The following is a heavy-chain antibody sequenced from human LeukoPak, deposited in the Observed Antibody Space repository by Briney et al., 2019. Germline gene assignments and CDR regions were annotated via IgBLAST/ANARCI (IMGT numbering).Heavy chain of an antibody. D-gene: IGHD3-22*01. CDR3: AKRGHYDASAVRTPFDY. Sequence: PGGSQRLSCTVSGFTFSEYAMSWVRQAPGRGLEWVSAITGSGGNPYYADSVKGRFTISKDNAKNTVYLQMTRLRAEGAAVYYPAKRGHYDASAVRTPFDYWGQASPVTVSS. CDR2: ITGSGGNP. J-gene: IGHJ4*02. V-gene: IGHV3-23*01. CDR1: GFTFSEYA.